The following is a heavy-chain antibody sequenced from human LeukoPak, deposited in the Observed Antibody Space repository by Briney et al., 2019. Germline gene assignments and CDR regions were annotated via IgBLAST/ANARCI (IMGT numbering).Heavy chain of an antibody. D-gene: IGHD1-26*01. V-gene: IGHV3-53*01. CDR2: IYSCGST. Sequence: GGSLRLSCAASGFTVSSNYMSWVRQAPGKGLEWVSVIYSCGSTYYADSVKGRFTISRDSSKNTPFLHMNTLRAEDTAIYYCAKDRTVGASYWYFDLWGRGTLVTVSS. J-gene: IGHJ2*01. CDR1: GFTVSSNY. CDR3: AKDRTVGASYWYFDL.